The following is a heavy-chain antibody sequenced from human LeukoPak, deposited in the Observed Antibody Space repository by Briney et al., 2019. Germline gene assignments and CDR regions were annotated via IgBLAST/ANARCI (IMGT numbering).Heavy chain of an antibody. CDR1: GYSFTSYW. Sequence: GESLKISCKGSGYSFTSYWIGWVRQMPGKGLEWMGIIYPGDSDTRYSPSFQGQVTISADKSISTAYLQWSSLKASDTAMYYCVRRYYDYVWGSYRFDYWGQGTLVTVSS. J-gene: IGHJ4*02. CDR3: VRRYYDYVWGSYRFDY. D-gene: IGHD3-16*02. V-gene: IGHV5-51*01. CDR2: IYPGDSDT.